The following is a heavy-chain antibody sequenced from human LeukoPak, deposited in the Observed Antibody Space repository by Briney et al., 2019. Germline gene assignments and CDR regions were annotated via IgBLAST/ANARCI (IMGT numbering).Heavy chain of an antibody. V-gene: IGHV3-30*02. CDR3: AGDWGRGTSGSGWYNWFDP. CDR1: GFLFSDYA. D-gene: IGHD6-19*01. CDR2: IRHDGSNE. J-gene: IGHJ5*02. Sequence: GGSLRLSCAASGFLFSDYAFHWVRQTPDKGLQWVALIRHDGSNEYYVDSVKGRFTTSRDNSKSTVYLQMNSLRVEDTAIYYCAGDWGRGTSGSGWYNWFDPWGQGTLVTVSS.